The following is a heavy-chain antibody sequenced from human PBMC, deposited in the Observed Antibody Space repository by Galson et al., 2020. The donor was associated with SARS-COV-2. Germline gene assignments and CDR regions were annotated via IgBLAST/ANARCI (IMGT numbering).Heavy chain of an antibody. Sequence: LSLTCAASGFTFSTYTMNWVRQAPGKGLEWVSSITSSSSYIYYADSVKGRFTISRDNAKNSLYLQMNSLRAEDTAVYYCARDGISVIITLFDYWGQGILVSVSS. CDR1: GFTFSTYT. CDR2: ITSSSSYI. V-gene: IGHV3-21*01. D-gene: IGHD3-22*01. J-gene: IGHJ4*02. CDR3: ARDGISVIITLFDY.